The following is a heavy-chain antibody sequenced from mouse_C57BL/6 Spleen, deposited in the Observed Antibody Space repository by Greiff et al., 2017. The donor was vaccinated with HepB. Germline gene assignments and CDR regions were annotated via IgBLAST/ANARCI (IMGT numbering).Heavy chain of an antibody. CDR1: GYTFTDYE. Sequence: QVQLQQSGAELVRPGASVTLSCKASGYTFTDYEMHWVKQTPVHGLEWIGAIDPETGGTAYNQKFKGKAILTADKSSSTAYMELRSLTSEDSAVYYCTRELTLAYWGQGTLVTVSA. CDR2: IDPETGGT. V-gene: IGHV1-15*01. J-gene: IGHJ3*01. D-gene: IGHD1-1*01. CDR3: TRELTLAY.